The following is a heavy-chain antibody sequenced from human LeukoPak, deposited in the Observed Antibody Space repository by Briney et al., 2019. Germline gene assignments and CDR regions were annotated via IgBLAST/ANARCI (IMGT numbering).Heavy chain of an antibody. D-gene: IGHD3-22*01. V-gene: IGHV2-5*02. J-gene: IGHJ3*02. CDR3: AHSPYYDSSGYYAEPFDI. CDR1: GFSLSTSGVG. CDR2: IYWDDDK. Sequence: SGPTLVNPTQTLTLTCTFSGFSLSTSGVGVGWIRQPPGKALEWLALIYWDDDKRYSPSLKSRLTITKDTSKTQGVLTMTNMDPVDTATYYCAHSPYYDSSGYYAEPFDIWGQGTMVTVSS.